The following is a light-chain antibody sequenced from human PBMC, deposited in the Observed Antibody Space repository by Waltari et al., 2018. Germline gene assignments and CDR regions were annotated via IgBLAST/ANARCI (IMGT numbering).Light chain of an antibody. Sequence: QLVLTQSPSASASLGASVKLTCTLSSGHSSYAIAWHQQRPEKVPRYLMKLNSDGSHSKGDGIPDRFSGSSSGTERYLTISSLQSDDEADYYCQTWVTGIRVVFGGGTKLTVL. CDR2: LNSDGSH. V-gene: IGLV4-69*02. J-gene: IGLJ2*01. CDR1: SGHSSYA. CDR3: QTWVTGIRVV.